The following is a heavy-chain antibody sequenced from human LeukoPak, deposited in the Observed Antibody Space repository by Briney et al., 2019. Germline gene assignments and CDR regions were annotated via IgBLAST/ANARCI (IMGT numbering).Heavy chain of an antibody. CDR1: GGSLSSYY. V-gene: IGHV4-4*07. CDR2: IYTSGST. D-gene: IGHD3-10*01. CDR3: ARDQYYYGSGSIFFDY. Sequence: SETLSLTCTVSGGSLSSYYWSWIRQPAGKGLEGIGRIYTSGSTNYNPSLKIRVTMSVDTSKNQFSLKLSSVTAADTAVYYCARDQYYYGSGSIFFDYWGQGTLVTVSS. J-gene: IGHJ4*02.